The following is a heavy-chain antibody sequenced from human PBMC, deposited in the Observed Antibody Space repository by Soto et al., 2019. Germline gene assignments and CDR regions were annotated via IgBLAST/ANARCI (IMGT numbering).Heavy chain of an antibody. Sequence: SETLSLTCTVSGASINSYYWSWIRQPPGRGLEWIGYISYSGGTNYNPSLRSRVTILEDTSKNQFSLKLSSVTAADTAVYFCARCGGGSCYSFDYWGQGMLVTVSS. V-gene: IGHV4-59*01. J-gene: IGHJ4*02. CDR1: GASINSYY. CDR3: ARCGGGSCYSFDY. D-gene: IGHD2-15*01. CDR2: ISYSGGT.